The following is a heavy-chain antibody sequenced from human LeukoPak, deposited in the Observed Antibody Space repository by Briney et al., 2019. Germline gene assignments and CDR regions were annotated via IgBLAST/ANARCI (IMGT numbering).Heavy chain of an antibody. J-gene: IGHJ6*02. V-gene: IGHV4-31*03. Sequence: SETLSLTCTVSGGSISSGGYYWSWIRQHPGKGLEWIGYIYYSGSTYYNPSLKGRVTISVDTSKNQFSLKLSSVTAADTAVYYCARGSYYYGSGSYYNYGMDVWGQGTTVTVSS. D-gene: IGHD3-10*01. CDR1: GGSISSGGYY. CDR3: ARGSYYYGSGSYYNYGMDV. CDR2: IYYSGST.